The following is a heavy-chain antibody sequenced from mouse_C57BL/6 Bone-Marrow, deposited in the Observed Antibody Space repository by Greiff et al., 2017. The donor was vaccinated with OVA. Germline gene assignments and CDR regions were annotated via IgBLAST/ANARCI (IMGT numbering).Heavy chain of an antibody. D-gene: IGHD1-1*01. CDR3: ARYYGSSYDWYFDV. V-gene: IGHV1-7*01. Sequence: QVQLQQSGADLVNPGASVKLSCKASVYTFTSYWMHWVKQRPGQGLAWIGYINPSSGYTKYNQKFKDKATLTADKSSSTAYMQLSSLTYEDSAVYYCARYYGSSYDWYFDVWGTGTTVTVSS. J-gene: IGHJ1*03. CDR2: INPSSGYT. CDR1: VYTFTSYW.